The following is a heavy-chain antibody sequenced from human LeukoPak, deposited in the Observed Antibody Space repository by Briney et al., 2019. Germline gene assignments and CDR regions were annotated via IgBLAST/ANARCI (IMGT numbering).Heavy chain of an antibody. CDR1: GFTFSSYA. D-gene: IGHD3-10*01. CDR2: ISGSGGST. V-gene: IGHV3-23*01. CDR3: AKVTYYYGSGSFEEFDY. J-gene: IGHJ4*02. Sequence: GGSLRLSCAASGFTFSSYAMSWVRQAPGKGLEWVSAISGSGGSTYYADSVKGRFTISRDNSKNTLYLQMNSLRAEDTAVYYCAKVTYYYGSGSFEEFDYWGQGTLVIVSS.